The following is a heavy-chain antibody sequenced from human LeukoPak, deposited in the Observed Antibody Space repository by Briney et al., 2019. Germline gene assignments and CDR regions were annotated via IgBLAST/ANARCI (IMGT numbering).Heavy chain of an antibody. CDR1: GFTFSSNG. CDR3: AKDAARPTSGAPGY. J-gene: IGHJ4*02. D-gene: IGHD6-6*01. V-gene: IGHV3-30*02. CDR2: IRYDGSNK. Sequence: GGSLRLSCAASGFTFSSNGMHWVRKAPGKGLEGVAFIRYDGSNKYYADSVKGRFTISRDNSKNTLYLQMNSLRGEDTAVYYCAKDAARPTSGAPGYWGQGTLVTVSS.